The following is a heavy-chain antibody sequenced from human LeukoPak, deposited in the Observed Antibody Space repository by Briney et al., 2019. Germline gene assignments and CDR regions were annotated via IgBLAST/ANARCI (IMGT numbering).Heavy chain of an antibody. CDR2: ISSSGSTI. CDR3: ASWGVSARGKYCSGGSCGGSGGRRFDP. V-gene: IGHV3-48*03. D-gene: IGHD2-15*01. J-gene: IGHJ5*02. CDR1: GFTFSSYE. Sequence: PGGSLRLSCAASGFTFSSYEMNWVRQAPGKGLEWVSYISSSGSTIYYADSVKGRFTISRDNAKNSLYLQMNSLRAEDTAVYYCASWGVSARGKYCSGGSCGGSGGRRFDPWGQGTLVTVSS.